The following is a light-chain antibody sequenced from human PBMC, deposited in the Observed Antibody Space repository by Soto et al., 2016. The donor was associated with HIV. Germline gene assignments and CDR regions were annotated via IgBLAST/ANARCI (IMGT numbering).Light chain of an antibody. J-gene: IGKJ4*01. CDR1: QDIYNY. CDR3: QKXNGVIT. CDR2: AAI. Sequence: DIQLTQSPSSLSGSIGDRVSITCRASQDIYNYLAWYQQKPGKLPTLLIFAAISLHSGVPSRFRGSGSGTGIHFSPSPACSLKILRTYYCQKXNGVITFGGGTKVEI. V-gene: IGKV1-27*01.